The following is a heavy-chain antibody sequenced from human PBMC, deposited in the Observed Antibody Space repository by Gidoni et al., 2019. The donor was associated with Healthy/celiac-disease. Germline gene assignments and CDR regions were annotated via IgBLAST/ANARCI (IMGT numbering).Heavy chain of an antibody. Sequence: EVQLVQSGAAEKQPRVPLKYSCEGPGYSVSSYWIGWVRQMPGKGLEWMGIISPGDSDTRYRTSFKGQVTISANKSISTAYLQWSSLKASDTEMYYCARHYGSYEPYGMDDWGQRTTVTVSS. CDR2: ISPGDSDT. CDR1: GYSVSSYW. D-gene: IGHD3-3*01. V-gene: IGHV5-51*01. J-gene: IGHJ6*02. CDR3: ARHYGSYEPYGMDD.